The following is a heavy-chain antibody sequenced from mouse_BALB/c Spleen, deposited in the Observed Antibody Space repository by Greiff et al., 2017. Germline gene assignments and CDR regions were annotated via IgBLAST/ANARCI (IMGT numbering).Heavy chain of an antibody. V-gene: IGHV1S137*01. Sequence: VHLVESGAELVRPGVSVKISCKGSGYTFTDYAMHWVKQSHAKSLEWIGVISTYYGDASYNQKFKGKATMTVDKSSSTAYMELARLTSEDSAIYYCAREGERGYAMDYWGQGTSVTVSS. CDR3: AREGERGYAMDY. CDR2: ISTYYGDA. J-gene: IGHJ4*01. CDR1: GYTFTDYA.